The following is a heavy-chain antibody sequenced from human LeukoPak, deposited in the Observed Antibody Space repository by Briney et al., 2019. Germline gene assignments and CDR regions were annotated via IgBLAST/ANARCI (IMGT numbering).Heavy chain of an antibody. CDR3: ARHKGIYDYVWGSYRYTFDY. D-gene: IGHD3-16*02. Sequence: SETLSLTCAVYGGSFSGYYWSWIRQPPGKGLEWIGEINHSGSTNYNPSLKSRVTISVDTSKNQFSLKLSSVTAADTAVYYCARHKGIYDYVWGSYRYTFDYWGQGTLVTVSS. V-gene: IGHV4-34*01. CDR2: INHSGST. CDR1: GGSFSGYY. J-gene: IGHJ4*02.